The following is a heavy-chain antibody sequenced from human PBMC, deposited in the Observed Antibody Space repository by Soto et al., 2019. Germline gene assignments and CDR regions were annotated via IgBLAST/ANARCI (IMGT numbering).Heavy chain of an antibody. Sequence: GGSLRLSCTVSGFTFSAFAMYWVRQALGKGLEWVALISYDGTNEDYAESVRGRFTISRDNSKNTLYLDMNSLSAEDSAVYFCAKGVVREPAYFDYWGQGTLVTVSS. D-gene: IGHD3-10*01. CDR2: ISYDGTNE. J-gene: IGHJ4*02. CDR3: AKGVVREPAYFDY. V-gene: IGHV3-30*18. CDR1: GFTFSAFA.